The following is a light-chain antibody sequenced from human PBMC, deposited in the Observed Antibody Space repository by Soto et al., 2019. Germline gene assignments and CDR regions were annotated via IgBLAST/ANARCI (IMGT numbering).Light chain of an antibody. CDR2: GAS. V-gene: IGKV3-15*01. CDR1: QSVGSN. CDR3: QQYNNWPPTWT. Sequence: EIVITQSPATLSVSPGERSTLSFISIQSVGSNVAWYQQKPGQGPRLLIYGASSRATDIPARFSGSGSGTEFTLTISSLQSEDFAVYYCQQYNNWPPTWTFGQGTKVDIK. J-gene: IGKJ1*01.